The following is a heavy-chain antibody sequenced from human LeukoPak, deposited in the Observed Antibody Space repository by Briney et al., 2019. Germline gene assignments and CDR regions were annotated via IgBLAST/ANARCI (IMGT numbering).Heavy chain of an antibody. V-gene: IGHV4-30-4*08. Sequence: SETLSLTCTVSGGSISSGDYYWRWVRQPPGRGVEWIGYIYYSGSTYYNPSLKSRVTISVDTSKNQFSLKLNFVTAADTAVYYCARAVVGAPWADYWGQGTLGTVPS. CDR3: ARAVVGAPWADY. CDR1: GGSISSGDYY. D-gene: IGHD1-26*01. CDR2: IYYSGST. J-gene: IGHJ4*02.